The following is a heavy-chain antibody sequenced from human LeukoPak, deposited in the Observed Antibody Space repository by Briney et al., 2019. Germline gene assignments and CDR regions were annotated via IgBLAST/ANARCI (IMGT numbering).Heavy chain of an antibody. CDR3: AKDEATSGGGLAS. CDR2: MYTGGTT. CDR1: GFSVSGTH. V-gene: IGHV3-53*01. Sequence: PGRSLRLSCAASGFSVSGTHMSWVRQAPGKGLEWFSAMYTGGTTYYADSVQGRFTIYRDNSKNTLYLQMNSLRAEDTAVYYCAKDEATSGGGLASWGQGTLVSVSS. D-gene: IGHD3-16*01. J-gene: IGHJ4*02.